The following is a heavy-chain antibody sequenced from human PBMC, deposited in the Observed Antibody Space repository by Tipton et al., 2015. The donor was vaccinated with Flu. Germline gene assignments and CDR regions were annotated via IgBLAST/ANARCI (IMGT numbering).Heavy chain of an antibody. CDR3: ARRDYSNYVSEPKNWFDS. V-gene: IGHV4-38-2*01. D-gene: IGHD4-11*01. CDR1: GDSISSDFY. J-gene: IGHJ5*01. Sequence: TLSLTCAVSGDSISSDFYWGWIRQPPGQGLEWIGNVHRSGNAYYSPSFKSRVSMSVDTSRNQFSLRLTSVTAADTAVYFCARRDYSNYVSEPKNWFDSWGQGALVTVSS. CDR2: VHRSGNA.